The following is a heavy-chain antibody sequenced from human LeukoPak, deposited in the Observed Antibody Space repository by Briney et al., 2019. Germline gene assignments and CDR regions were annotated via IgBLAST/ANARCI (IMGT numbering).Heavy chain of an antibody. J-gene: IGHJ4*02. D-gene: IGHD3-22*01. V-gene: IGHV1-69*05. Sequence: GASVKVSCKASGGTFSSYAISWVRQAPGQGLEGMGRIIPIFGTANYAQKCQGRVTITTDESTSTAYMELSSLRSEDTAVYYCARGTIPNYYDSSGYLPFDYWGQGTLVTVSS. CDR3: ARGTIPNYYDSSGYLPFDY. CDR2: IIPIFGTA. CDR1: GGTFSSYA.